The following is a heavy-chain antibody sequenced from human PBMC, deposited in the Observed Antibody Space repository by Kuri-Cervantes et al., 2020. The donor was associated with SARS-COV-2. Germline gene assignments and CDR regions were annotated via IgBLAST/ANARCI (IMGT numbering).Heavy chain of an antibody. J-gene: IGHJ6*02. CDR3: ARTHKLFQGYYYAMDV. Sequence: GSLRLSCTVSGGSISSYYWGWIRQPPGKGLEWIGYIYYSGSTNYNPSLKSRVSISKDTSKNLFSLKLSSVTAADTAVYFCARTHKLFQGYYYAMDVWGQGTTVTVSS. D-gene: IGHD4-23*01. V-gene: IGHV4-59*01. CDR1: GGSISSYY. CDR2: IYYSGST.